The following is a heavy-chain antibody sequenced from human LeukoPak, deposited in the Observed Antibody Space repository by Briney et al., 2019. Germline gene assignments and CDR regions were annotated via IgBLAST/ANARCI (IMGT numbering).Heavy chain of an antibody. CDR1: GYTFTSYD. J-gene: IGHJ4*02. V-gene: IGHV1-18*01. D-gene: IGHD4-17*01. Sequence: ASVKVSCKASGYTFTSYDINWVRQATGQGLEWMGWISAYNGNTNYAQKLQGRVTMTTDTSTSTAYMELRSLRSDDTAVYYCARDDPSDYEEDYWGQGTLVTVSS. CDR3: ARDDPSDYEEDY. CDR2: ISAYNGNT.